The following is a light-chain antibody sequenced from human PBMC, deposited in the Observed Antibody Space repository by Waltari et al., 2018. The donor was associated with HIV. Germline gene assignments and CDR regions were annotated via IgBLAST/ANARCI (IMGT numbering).Light chain of an antibody. CDR3: QQYHDLPLT. CDR2: DTS. Sequence: DIQMTQSPSSLSASVGDRVTITCRASQDITTYLNWYQHKPGKAPKLLINDTSNLETGVPLRFSGSGSGTHFIFTLSSLQSEDIATYYCQQYHDLPLTFGGGTKVEIK. CDR1: QDITTY. V-gene: IGKV1-33*01. J-gene: IGKJ4*01.